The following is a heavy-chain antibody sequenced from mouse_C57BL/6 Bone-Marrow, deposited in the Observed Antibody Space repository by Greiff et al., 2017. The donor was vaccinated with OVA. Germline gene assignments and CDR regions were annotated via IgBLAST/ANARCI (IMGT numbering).Heavy chain of an antibody. J-gene: IGHJ3*01. CDR2: IYPGSGST. CDR3: ARMRYYGSSSFAY. V-gene: IGHV1-55*01. CDR1: VYTFTSYW. D-gene: IGHD1-1*01. Sequence: VQLQQPGAELVKPGASVKMSCKASVYTFTSYWITWVKQRPGQGLEWIGDIYPGSGSTNYNEKFKSKATLTVDTSSSTAYMQLSSLTSEDSAVYYCARMRYYGSSSFAYWGQGTLVTVSA.